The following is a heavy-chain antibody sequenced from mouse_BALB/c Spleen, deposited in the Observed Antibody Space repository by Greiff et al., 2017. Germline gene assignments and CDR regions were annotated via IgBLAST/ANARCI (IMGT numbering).Heavy chain of an antibody. D-gene: IGHD1-1*01. CDR1: GFTFSSYA. CDR3: ARDLYGNKNYAMDY. Sequence: EVMLVESGGGLVKPGGSLKLSCAASGFTFSSYAMSWVRQSPEKRLEWVAEISSGGSYTYYPDTVTGRFTISRDNAKNTLYLEMSSLRSEDTAMYYCARDLYGNKNYAMDYWGQGTSVTVSS. V-gene: IGHV5-9-4*01. CDR2: ISSGGSYT. J-gene: IGHJ4*01.